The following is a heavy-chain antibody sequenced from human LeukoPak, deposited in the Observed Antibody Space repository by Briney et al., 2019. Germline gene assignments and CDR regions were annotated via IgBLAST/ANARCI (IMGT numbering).Heavy chain of an antibody. D-gene: IGHD3-22*01. V-gene: IGHV3-30*18. Sequence: QTGGSLRLSCAASGFTFSSYGMHWVRQAPGKGLEWVAVISYDGSNKYYADSVKGRFTISRDNSKNTLYLQMNSLRAEDTAVYYCAKEGYYDSSGYYFDYWGQGTLVTVSS. CDR3: AKEGYYDSSGYYFDY. CDR1: GFTFSSYG. CDR2: ISYDGSNK. J-gene: IGHJ4*02.